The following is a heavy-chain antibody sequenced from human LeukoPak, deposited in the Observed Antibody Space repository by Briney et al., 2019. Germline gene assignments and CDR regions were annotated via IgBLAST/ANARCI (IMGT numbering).Heavy chain of an antibody. CDR2: MNPNSGNT. Sequence: ASVKVSCKASGYTFTSYDINWVRQATGQGLEWMGWMNPNSGNTGYAQKFQGRVTITTDESTSTAYMELSSLRSEDTAVYYCATLVVPAAPYYYYYYYMDVWGKGTTVTVSS. CDR1: GYTFTSYD. J-gene: IGHJ6*03. CDR3: ATLVVPAAPYYYYYYYMDV. D-gene: IGHD2-2*01. V-gene: IGHV1-8*03.